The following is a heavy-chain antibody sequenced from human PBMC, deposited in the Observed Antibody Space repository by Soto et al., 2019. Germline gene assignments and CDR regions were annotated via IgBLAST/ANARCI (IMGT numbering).Heavy chain of an antibody. J-gene: IGHJ4*02. CDR3: AREIVVARGASYFDY. V-gene: IGHV3-7*04. Sequence: EVQLVESGGNLVQPGGSLRFSCVASGFTFSSYWMTWVRQAPGKGLEWVGNIKQDGGEKNYVDSVKGRFTISRDTAKNSVYLQMNSLRAEDTAVYYCAREIVVARGASYFDYWGPGTLVTVSS. CDR2: IKQDGGEK. D-gene: IGHD2-2*01. CDR1: GFTFSSYW.